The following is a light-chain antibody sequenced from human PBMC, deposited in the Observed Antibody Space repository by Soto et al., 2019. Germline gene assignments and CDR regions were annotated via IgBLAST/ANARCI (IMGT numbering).Light chain of an antibody. Sequence: QSVRTQPPSASGSPGQSVTISCTGTSSDIGVFDFVSWYQQHPGKAPKVIIYQVNKRPSGVPDRFSGSKSGNTASLTVSGLRPEDEADYFCSSFAGSNSPYVFGTGTKVTVL. V-gene: IGLV2-8*01. CDR2: QVN. CDR3: SSFAGSNSPYV. J-gene: IGLJ1*01. CDR1: SSDIGVFDF.